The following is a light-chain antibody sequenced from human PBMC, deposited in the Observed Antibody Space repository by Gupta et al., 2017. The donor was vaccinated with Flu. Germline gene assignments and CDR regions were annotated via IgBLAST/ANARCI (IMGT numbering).Light chain of an antibody. CDR1: QSVSSSY. Sequence: EIVLTQSPGTLSLSPGERATLSCRASQSVSSSYLAWYQQTPGQAPRLLIYGASRRATGIPDRFSGSGSGTDFTLTISRLEPEDFAVYYCQHYGSSLWTFGQGTKVEIK. CDR3: QHYGSSLWT. CDR2: GAS. V-gene: IGKV3-20*01. J-gene: IGKJ1*01.